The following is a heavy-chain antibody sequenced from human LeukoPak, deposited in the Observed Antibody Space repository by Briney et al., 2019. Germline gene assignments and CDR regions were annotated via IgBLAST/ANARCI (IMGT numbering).Heavy chain of an antibody. D-gene: IGHD2-15*01. CDR1: GFTFSSYW. Sequence: GGSLRLSCAASGFTFSSYWMRWVRQAPGKGLEWVANIKQDGSEKNYVDSVKGRFTISRDNAKNSLYLQMNSLRAEDTAVFYCARGGARSSSYYYYGMDVWGLGTTVTVSS. J-gene: IGHJ6*02. CDR2: IKQDGSEK. V-gene: IGHV3-7*01. CDR3: ARGGARSSSYYYYGMDV.